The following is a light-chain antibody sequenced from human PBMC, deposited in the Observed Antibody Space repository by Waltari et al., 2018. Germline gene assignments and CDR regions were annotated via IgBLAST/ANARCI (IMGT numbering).Light chain of an antibody. CDR2: EVS. J-gene: IGLJ2*01. V-gene: IGLV2-18*02. CDR3: SSYTRRSTVV. Sequence: QSALTQPPSVSGSPGQSVTISCTGTSSDVGSYNRVSWYQQAPGTAPKLMIYEVSNRPSGVPVRFSGSKAGNMASLTISGLQTEDEADYYCSSYTRRSTVVFGGGTKLTVL. CDR1: SSDVGSYNR.